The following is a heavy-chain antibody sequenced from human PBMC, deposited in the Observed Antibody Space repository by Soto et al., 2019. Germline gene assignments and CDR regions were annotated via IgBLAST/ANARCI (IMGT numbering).Heavy chain of an antibody. Sequence: GGSLRLSCVASRFTFTSYAMSWVRQAPGKGLEWVAAISASGGATIHADSVKGRLTISRDNSKNTLYLQMNSLRAEDTAVYYCAKDVEGGSLFRGAFDYWGQGTQVTVSS. J-gene: IGHJ4*02. CDR2: ISASGGAT. D-gene: IGHD1-26*01. CDR3: AKDVEGGSLFRGAFDY. CDR1: RFTFTSYA. V-gene: IGHV3-23*01.